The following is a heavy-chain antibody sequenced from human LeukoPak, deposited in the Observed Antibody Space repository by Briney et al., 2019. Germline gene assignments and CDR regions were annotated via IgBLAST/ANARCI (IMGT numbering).Heavy chain of an antibody. CDR3: ASASLQYGMDV. CDR1: GGSFSGYY. V-gene: IGHV4-34*01. Sequence: SETLSLTCAVYGGSFSGYYWSWIRQPPGKGLEWIGEINHSGSTNYNPSLKSRVTISVDTSKNQFSLKLSSVTAADTAVYYCASASLQYGMDVWGQGTTVTVSS. CDR2: INHSGST. J-gene: IGHJ6*02.